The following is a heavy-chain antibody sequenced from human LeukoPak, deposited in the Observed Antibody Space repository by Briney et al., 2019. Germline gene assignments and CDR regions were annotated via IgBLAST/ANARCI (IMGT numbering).Heavy chain of an antibody. D-gene: IGHD4-11*01. Sequence: SETLSLTCSVCVGSLNRGSYYGTWIRQPAGKGLEWLGRISPTGGTTYSPSLKSRVTISLDTSRNQYSLRLNSLTAADTGLNGCTRPATYGNYVTDYFDSWGQGTLVTVSS. V-gene: IGHV4-61*02. CDR1: VGSLNRGSYY. CDR2: ISPTGGT. CDR3: TRPATYGNYVTDYFDS. J-gene: IGHJ4*02.